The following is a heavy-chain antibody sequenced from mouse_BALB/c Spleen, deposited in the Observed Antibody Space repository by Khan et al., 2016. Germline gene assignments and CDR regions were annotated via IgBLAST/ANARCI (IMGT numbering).Heavy chain of an antibody. D-gene: IGHD1-2*01. V-gene: IGHV14-3*02. CDR1: GFNIKDTY. CDR3: ASSPSHYVLAFAS. Sequence: VQLQQSGAELVEPGASVKLSCTASGFNIKDTYMHWVKQRPEQGLEWIGRIDPANGNTKYDPKFQGKATITADTSSNTAYLQHSSLTSEDTAVXYYASSPSHYVLAFASWGQGTLFTITA. J-gene: IGHJ3*01. CDR2: IDPANGNT.